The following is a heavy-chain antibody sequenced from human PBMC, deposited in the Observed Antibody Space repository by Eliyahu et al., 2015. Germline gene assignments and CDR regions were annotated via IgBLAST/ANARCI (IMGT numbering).Heavy chain of an antibody. V-gene: IGHV3-7*02. CDR3: ARHSYGYFDS. CDR1: GFTFSIYW. CDR2: VKQDGSER. D-gene: IGHD3-16*01. Sequence: SCAASGFTFSIYWMSWVRQAPGKGLELVANVKQDGSERDSVDSVKGRFTISRDNARNSVYLQMNSLRAEDTAVYYCARHSYGYFDSWGQGTLVTVSS. J-gene: IGHJ4*02.